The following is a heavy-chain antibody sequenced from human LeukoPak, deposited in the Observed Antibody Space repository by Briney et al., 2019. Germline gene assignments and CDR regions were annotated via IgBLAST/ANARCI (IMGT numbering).Heavy chain of an antibody. CDR3: ARATSRSGPDC. CDR1: GYSFTSYG. Sequence: ASVKVSFKASGYSFTSYGISWVRQAPGQGLEWMGWISAYNGNTNYAQKLQGRVTMTTDTSTNTAYMDLRSLRSDDTAVYYCARATSRSGPDCWGQGTLVTVSS. D-gene: IGHD2-15*01. J-gene: IGHJ4*02. CDR2: ISAYNGNT. V-gene: IGHV1-18*01.